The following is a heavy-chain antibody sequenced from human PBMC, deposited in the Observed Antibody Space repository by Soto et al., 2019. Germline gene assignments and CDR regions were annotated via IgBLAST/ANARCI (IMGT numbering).Heavy chain of an antibody. CDR1: GDSIRSGDHY. J-gene: IGHJ6*02. D-gene: IGHD4-17*01. V-gene: IGHV4-30-4*01. CDR2: IYYSGTP. Sequence: QVQLQESGPGLVKPSQTLSLTCSVSGDSIRSGDHYWSWIRQTPGKGLEWIGYIYYSGTPYYNPSLRSRVIILLDTSRNQFSLRLSSVTAADTAVYYCASGQRWPGEPYYYYGLNVWGQGTTVTVSS. CDR3: ASGQRWPGEPYYYYGLNV.